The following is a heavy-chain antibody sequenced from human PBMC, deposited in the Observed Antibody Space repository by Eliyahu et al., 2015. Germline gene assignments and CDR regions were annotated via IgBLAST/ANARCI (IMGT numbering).Heavy chain of an antibody. Sequence: EVQLVESGGGLVQPGGSLRLSCAASGFTFSSYWXHWVRQAPGKGLVWVSRINSDGSSTSYADSVKGRFTISRDNAKNTLYLQMNSLRAEDTAVYYCASLDIVVVPAASKNPNWFDPWGQGTLVTVSS. CDR1: GFTFSSYW. D-gene: IGHD2-2*01. CDR3: ASLDIVVVPAASKNPNWFDP. CDR2: INSDGSST. J-gene: IGHJ5*02. V-gene: IGHV3-74*01.